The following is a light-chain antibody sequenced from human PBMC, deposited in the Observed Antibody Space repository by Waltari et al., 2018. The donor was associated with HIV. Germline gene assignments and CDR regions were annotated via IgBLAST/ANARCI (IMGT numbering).Light chain of an antibody. CDR3: RSYDSSLSGSGV. J-gene: IGLJ3*02. CDR1: SSNIGAGYD. V-gene: IGLV1-40*01. CDR2: GSC. Sequence: QSVLTQPPSVSGAPGQRVTISCTGSSSNIGAGYDVHWYQQLPGTAPKLLIYGSCKRRSGVPDRFSGSKSGTSASLAITGLQAEYEADYYCRSYDSSLSGSGVFGGGTKLTVL.